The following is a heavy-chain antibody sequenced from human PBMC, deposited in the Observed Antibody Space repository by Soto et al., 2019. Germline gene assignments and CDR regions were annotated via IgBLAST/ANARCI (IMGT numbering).Heavy chain of an antibody. Sequence: QVQLVQSGAEVKKPGSSVKVSCKASGGTFSSYAFSWVRQAPGQGLEWMGGIIPIFGTANYAQKFQGRVTIIANESTSTAYMELSSMRSEDTAVYYCARDGIRGYSYGFRPLDYWGQGTLVTVSS. CDR2: IIPIFGTA. D-gene: IGHD5-18*01. J-gene: IGHJ4*02. V-gene: IGHV1-69*01. CDR3: ARDGIRGYSYGFRPLDY. CDR1: GGTFSSYA.